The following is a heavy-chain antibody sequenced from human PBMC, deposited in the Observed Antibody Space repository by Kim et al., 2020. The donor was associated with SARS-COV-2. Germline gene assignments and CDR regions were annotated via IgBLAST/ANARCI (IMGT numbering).Heavy chain of an antibody. CDR2: ISGSGGST. CDR3: AKDGRGAAAGGPYHFDY. J-gene: IGHJ4*02. CDR1: GFTFSSYA. Sequence: GGSLRLSCAASGFTFSSYAMSWVRQAPGKGLEWVSTISGSGGSTYYADSMKDRFIISRDNSKNTLYLQMNSLRAEDTAVYYCAKDGRGAAAGGPYHFDYWGQGTLVTASS. V-gene: IGHV3-23*01. D-gene: IGHD6-13*01.